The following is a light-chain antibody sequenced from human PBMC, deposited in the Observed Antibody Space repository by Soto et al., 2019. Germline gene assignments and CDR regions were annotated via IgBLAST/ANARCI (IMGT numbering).Light chain of an antibody. CDR1: QSVSSN. V-gene: IGKV3D-15*01. J-gene: IGKJ1*01. CDR2: GAS. CDR3: QQYNNWPPWT. Sequence: SVLTQSPATLSLSPGERATLSCRASQSVSSNYLAWFQQKPGQAPRLLIYGASSRATGIPDRFSGSGSGTEFTLTISSLQFEDFAVYYCQQYNNWPPWTFAQGTKV.